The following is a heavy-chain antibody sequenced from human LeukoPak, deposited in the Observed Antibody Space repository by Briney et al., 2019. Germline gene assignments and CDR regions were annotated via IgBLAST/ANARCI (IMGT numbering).Heavy chain of an antibody. V-gene: IGHV3-30-3*01. D-gene: IGHD2-2*02. CDR1: GFTFSSYA. CDR2: ISYDGSNK. CDR3: ARVVCSSTSCYNVNWFDP. J-gene: IGHJ5*02. Sequence: GRSLRLSCAASGFTFSSYAMRWVRQAPGKGLEWVAVISYDGSNKYYADSVKGRFTISRDNSKNTLYLQMNSLRAEDTAVYYCARVVCSSTSCYNVNWFDPWGQGTLVTVSS.